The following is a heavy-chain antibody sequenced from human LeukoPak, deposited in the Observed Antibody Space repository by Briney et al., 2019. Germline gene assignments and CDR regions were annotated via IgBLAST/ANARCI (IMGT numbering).Heavy chain of an antibody. J-gene: IGHJ4*02. Sequence: GGSLRLSCAASGFTFSSYSMNWVRQTPGKGLEWVSYISSSSSTIYYADSVKGRFTISRDNAKNSLYLQMNRLRAEDTAVYYCARERIVGAEDYFDYWGQGTLVTVSS. CDR1: GFTFSSYS. CDR2: ISSSSSTI. D-gene: IGHD1-26*01. V-gene: IGHV3-48*01. CDR3: ARERIVGAEDYFDY.